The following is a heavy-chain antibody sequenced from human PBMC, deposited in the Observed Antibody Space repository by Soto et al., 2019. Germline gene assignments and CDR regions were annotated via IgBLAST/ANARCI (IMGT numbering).Heavy chain of an antibody. CDR3: ARDSSSWTQRFRCFEP. V-gene: IGHV1-69*06. Sequence: SVKVSCKASGGTFSSYAISWVRQAPGQGLEWMGGIIPIFGTANYAQKFQGRVTITADKSTSTAYMELSCLRSEDTAVYYFARDSSSWTQRFRCFEPWGQGTLVTVSS. CDR1: GGTFSSYA. J-gene: IGHJ5*02. D-gene: IGHD6-13*01. CDR2: IIPIFGTA.